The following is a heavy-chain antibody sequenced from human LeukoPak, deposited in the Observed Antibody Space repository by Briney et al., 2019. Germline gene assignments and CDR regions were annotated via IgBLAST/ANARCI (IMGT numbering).Heavy chain of an antibody. Sequence: GGSLRLSCAASGFTFSSYSMNWVRQAPGKGLEWVSYISSSSSTIYYADSVKGRFTISRDNAKNSLYLQMNSLRAEDTAVYYCARGQPPRKGMVRGVIMPFDYWGQGTLVTVSS. CDR3: ARGQPPRKGMVRGVIMPFDY. CDR2: ISSSSSTI. D-gene: IGHD3-10*01. CDR1: GFTFSSYS. J-gene: IGHJ4*02. V-gene: IGHV3-48*04.